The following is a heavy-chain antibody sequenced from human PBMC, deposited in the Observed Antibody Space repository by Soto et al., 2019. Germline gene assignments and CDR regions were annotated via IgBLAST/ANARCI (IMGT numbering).Heavy chain of an antibody. CDR3: AHRTLLCFGELSSYYFDS. CDR1: GFSLDTSKVA. V-gene: IGHV2-5*02. CDR2: IYWDDDK. D-gene: IGHD3-10*01. Sequence: QITLKESGPSLVKPTQTLTLTCTFSGFSLDTSKVAVGWIRQPPGKALEWLALIYWDDDKRFNPSLKNRLTITKDTSKNQVVLTMTNVDPVDTATYYCAHRTLLCFGELSSYYFDSWGQGTLVTVSS. J-gene: IGHJ4*02.